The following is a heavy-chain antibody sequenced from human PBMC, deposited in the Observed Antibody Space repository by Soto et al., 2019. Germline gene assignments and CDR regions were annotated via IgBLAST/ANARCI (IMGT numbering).Heavy chain of an antibody. CDR1: GYSFTSYW. CDR2: IDPSDSYT. J-gene: IGHJ6*02. V-gene: IGHV5-10-1*01. D-gene: IGHD3-22*01. CDR3: ARPPTYYYDSSGYVMDV. Sequence: HGESLKISCKGSGYSFTSYWISWVRQMPGKGLEWMGRIDPSDSYTNYSPSFQGHVTISADKSISTAYLQWSSLKASDTAMYYCARPPTYYYDSSGYVMDVWGQGTTVTVSS.